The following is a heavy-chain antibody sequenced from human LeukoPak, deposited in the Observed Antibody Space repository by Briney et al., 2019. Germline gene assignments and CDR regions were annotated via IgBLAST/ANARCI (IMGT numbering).Heavy chain of an antibody. Sequence: PGGSLRLFCAASAFTISNNYMSWVRHPAGRGLVWGAFTYSAGTTYYADPVKARFAISRDNFENTLYLQMHSLRAEDTAVYYCARVGGYHSSGHYNGYFQHWGQGTLVTVSS. CDR3: ARVGGYHSSGHYNGYFQH. V-gene: IGHV3-53*01. CDR2: TYSAGTT. CDR1: AFTISNNY. D-gene: IGHD3-22*01. J-gene: IGHJ1*01.